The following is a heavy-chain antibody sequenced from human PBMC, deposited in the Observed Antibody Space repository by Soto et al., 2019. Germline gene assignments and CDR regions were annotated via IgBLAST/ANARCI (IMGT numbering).Heavy chain of an antibody. J-gene: IGHJ6*02. V-gene: IGHV4-61*01. CDR3: ARFVRSCGGTTCYTRADV. CDR2: IYSSGST. D-gene: IGHD2-15*01. Sequence: PSETLSLTCTVSGGSVSSDTHYWSWIRQPPGKRLEWIGFIYSSGSTNYNPSVKSRVTMSVDTSKNQFSLKLRSVIVADTAVYHCARFVRSCGGTTCYTRADVWGQGTTVTVS. CDR1: GGSVSSDTHY.